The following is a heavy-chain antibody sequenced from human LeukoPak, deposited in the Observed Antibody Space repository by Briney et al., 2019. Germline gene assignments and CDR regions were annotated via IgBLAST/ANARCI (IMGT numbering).Heavy chain of an antibody. CDR3: ARDPSAYYDNSGSSYSPFDY. J-gene: IGHJ4*02. CDR1: GYTFTGYY. CDR2: INPNSGGT. D-gene: IGHD3-22*01. V-gene: IGHV1-2*02. Sequence: GASVKVSCKASGYTFTGYYIHWVRQAPGQGLEWLGWINPNSGGTTYAQKFQGRVTMTWDTSISTAYMGLNTLRSDDTALYYCARDPSAYYDNSGSSYSPFDYWGQGTLVTVSS.